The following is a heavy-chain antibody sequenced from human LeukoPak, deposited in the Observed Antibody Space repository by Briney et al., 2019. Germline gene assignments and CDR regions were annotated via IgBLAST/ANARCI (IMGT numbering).Heavy chain of an antibody. J-gene: IGHJ4*02. D-gene: IGHD2-2*01. V-gene: IGHV4-34*01. CDR2: NNHSGST. CDR1: GVSFCGYY. CDR3: ARGGPAAMLY. Sequence: SETLSLTCAVYGVSFCGYYWSCITQPPGKGLEWMGENNHSGSTNYNPPLKSRVTISVDTSKNQFSLKLSSVTAADTAVYYCARGGPAAMLYWGQGTLVTVSS.